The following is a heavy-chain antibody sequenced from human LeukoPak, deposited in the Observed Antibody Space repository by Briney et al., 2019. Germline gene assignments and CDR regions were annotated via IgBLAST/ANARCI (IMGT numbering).Heavy chain of an antibody. Sequence: KPSETLSLTCTVSGGSISSYYWSWIRQPPGKGLEWIGYIYYSGSTNYNPSLKSRVTISVDTSKNQFSLKLSSVTAADTAVYYCARQGCCGGDCYSFDYWGQGTLVTVSS. D-gene: IGHD2-21*02. CDR1: GGSISSYY. J-gene: IGHJ4*02. CDR2: IYYSGST. CDR3: ARQGCCGGDCYSFDY. V-gene: IGHV4-59*08.